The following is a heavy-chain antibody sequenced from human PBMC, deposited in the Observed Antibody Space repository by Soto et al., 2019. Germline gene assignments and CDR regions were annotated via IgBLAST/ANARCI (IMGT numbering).Heavy chain of an antibody. J-gene: IGHJ4*01. V-gene: IGHV3-30*03. CDR3: TIVRVADSALDH. CDR1: AFMFSKNC. D-gene: IGHD3-10*02. CDR2: MSYDGSDA. Sequence: RSLSRSGVGSAFMFSKNCMHWVRQTTGKGLEWVASMSYDGSDAFYADSVKGRFTISRNNSKNTLFLHMSNLRAEDTAMYYCTIVRVADSALDHWGQGTLVTVSS.